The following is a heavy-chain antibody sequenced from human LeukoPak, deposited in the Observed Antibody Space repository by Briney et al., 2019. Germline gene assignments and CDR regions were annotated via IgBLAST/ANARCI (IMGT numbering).Heavy chain of an antibody. J-gene: IGHJ4*02. D-gene: IGHD1-14*01. Sequence: GGSLRLSCAASGFTFSSYSMNWVRQAPGKGLEWVSSISSSSSYIYYADSVKGRFTISRDNAKNSLYLQMNSLRAEDTAVYYCARLWAPTTRVGGYFGYWGQGTLVTVSS. CDR1: GFTFSSYS. CDR2: ISSSSSYI. CDR3: ARLWAPTTRVGGYFGY. V-gene: IGHV3-21*01.